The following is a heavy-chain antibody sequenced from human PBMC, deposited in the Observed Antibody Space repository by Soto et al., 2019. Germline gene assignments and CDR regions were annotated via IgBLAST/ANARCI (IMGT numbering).Heavy chain of an antibody. CDR1: GFTFVNSW. Sequence: DVQLVESGGGLVKPGGSLRLSCAASGFTFVNSWMSWVRQAPGKGLEWVGVIKKTSEGGANEYAGPVKCRFTISRDDSQNTLYLQMTSLKTEDSAVYDDTTGQGSPHWGQVAL. J-gene: IGHJ4*02. CDR2: IKKTSEGGAN. CDR3: TTGQGSPH. V-gene: IGHV3-15*01.